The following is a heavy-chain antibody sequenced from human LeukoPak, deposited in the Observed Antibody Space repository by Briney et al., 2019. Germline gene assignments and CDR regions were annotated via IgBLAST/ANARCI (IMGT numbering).Heavy chain of an antibody. Sequence: KPGGSLRLAWAASGFTFSNYSMNWVRQARGKGLEWVSSISSNSNYRYYADSVKRRFTISRDNAKNSLFLQMNSLSAEDTAMYYCARDPQYFDSSGYYGGFDYWGQAILVTVAS. V-gene: IGHV3-21*01. CDR2: ISSNSNYR. CDR3: ARDPQYFDSSGYYGGFDY. D-gene: IGHD3-22*01. J-gene: IGHJ4*02. CDR1: GFTFSNYS.